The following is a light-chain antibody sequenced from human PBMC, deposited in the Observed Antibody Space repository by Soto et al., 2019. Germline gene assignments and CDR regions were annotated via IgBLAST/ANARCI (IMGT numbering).Light chain of an antibody. J-gene: IGKJ1*01. CDR3: QQYYNWPLT. CDR1: QSVSST. V-gene: IGKV3-15*01. CDR2: GAS. Sequence: EIVMTQSPATLSVSPGERATLSCRASQSVSSTLAWYQQKPGQAPRLLIYGASTRATDIPARFSGSGSGTEFTLTISSLQSEDFAVYYCQQYYNWPLTFGQGTKVEIK.